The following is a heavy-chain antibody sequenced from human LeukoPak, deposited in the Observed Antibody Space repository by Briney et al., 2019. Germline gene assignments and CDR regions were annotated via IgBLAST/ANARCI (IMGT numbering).Heavy chain of an antibody. CDR2: IYHSGST. CDR3: ARSGIAAPYYYYMDV. J-gene: IGHJ6*03. D-gene: IGHD6-6*01. CDR1: GYSISSGYY. V-gene: IGHV4-38-2*01. Sequence: PSETLSLTCAVSGYSISSGYYWGWIRQPPGKGLEWIGSIYHSGSTYYNPSLKSRVTISVDTSKNQFSLKLSSVTAADTAVYYCARSGIAAPYYYYMDVWGKGTTVTVSS.